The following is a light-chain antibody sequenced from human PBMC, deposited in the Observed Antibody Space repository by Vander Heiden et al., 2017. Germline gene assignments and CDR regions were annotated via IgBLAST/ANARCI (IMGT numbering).Light chain of an antibody. Sequence: QSALTQPRSVSGSPGQSVTISCTGTSSDVGGYNYVSWYQQHPGKAPKVMIYDVSVRPSGVPDRFSGSKSGNTGSLTISGLQVEDEADYYCCSNAGRYSWVFGGGTKLTGL. J-gene: IGLJ2*01. CDR3: CSNAGRYSWV. V-gene: IGLV2-11*01. CDR2: DVS. CDR1: SSDVGGYNY.